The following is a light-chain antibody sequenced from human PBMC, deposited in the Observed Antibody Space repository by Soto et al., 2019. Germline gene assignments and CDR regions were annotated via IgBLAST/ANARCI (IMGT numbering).Light chain of an antibody. CDR1: QSVSSK. J-gene: IGKJ1*01. CDR3: QHYNHSQLT. V-gene: IGKV3-15*01. CDR2: GAS. Sequence: EIVLTQSPATLSVSPGERATLSCRASQSVSSKLAWYQQTPGQAPRLLFYGASTGATGIPARFSGSGSETEFTTSSSRLQSEDFAVYYYQHYNHSQLTFGPGTKVDIK.